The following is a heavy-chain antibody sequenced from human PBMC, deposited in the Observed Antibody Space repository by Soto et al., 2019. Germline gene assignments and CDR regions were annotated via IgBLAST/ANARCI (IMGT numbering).Heavy chain of an antibody. CDR3: ARDDYPYYDDSSGYHFDY. V-gene: IGHV4-39*02. CDR1: GASITTNNYY. J-gene: IGHJ4*02. CDR2: ISYSGTT. Sequence: SETLSLTCSVSGASITTNNYYWGWVRQPPGKVLEWIATISYSGTTYFNPSLASRFTISRDNAKNSLYLQMNSLRAEDTAVYYCARDDYPYYDDSSGYHFDYWGQGALVTVSS. D-gene: IGHD3-22*01.